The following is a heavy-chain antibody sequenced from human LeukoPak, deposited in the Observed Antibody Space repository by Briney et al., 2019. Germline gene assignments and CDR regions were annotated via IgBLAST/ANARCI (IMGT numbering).Heavy chain of an antibody. CDR2: SSPYSGNT. V-gene: IGHV1-18*04. J-gene: IGHJ4*02. Sequence: ASVKVSCKASGYTFTRYYIHWVRQAPGQGLEWIGWSSPYSGNTDYAQKFQGRVTMTTDASTTTAYMELRSLISDDTAVYYCARADPTNSGDEYFDYWGQGTLITVSS. CDR3: ARADPTNSGDEYFDY. CDR1: GYTFTRYY. D-gene: IGHD6-25*01.